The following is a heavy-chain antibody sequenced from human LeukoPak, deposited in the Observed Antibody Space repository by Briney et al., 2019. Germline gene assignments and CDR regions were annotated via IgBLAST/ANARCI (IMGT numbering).Heavy chain of an antibody. CDR1: GYTFTDYY. CDR3: ARRVGSSSGYSFDY. J-gene: IGHJ4*02. Sequence: ASVKVSCKASGYTFTDYYIHWVRQRQAPGQGLEWMGRINPNSGGTNYAQKFQGRVTMTRDTSISTAYMELSRLGSDDTAVYFCARRVGSSSGYSFDYWGQGTLVTVSS. CDR2: INPNSGGT. V-gene: IGHV1-2*06. D-gene: IGHD5-12*01.